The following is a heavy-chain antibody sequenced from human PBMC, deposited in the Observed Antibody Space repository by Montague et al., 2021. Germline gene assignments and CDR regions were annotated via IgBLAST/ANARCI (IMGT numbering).Heavy chain of an antibody. J-gene: IGHJ4*02. V-gene: IGHV3-30*01. CDR3: ARDQAGDSSGTVFDY. Sequence: SRRLSCAASGFPFSSYAMPGVRRAPGKGLEWVAVISYDGGNKYYADSVKGRFTISRDNFKNTLYVQMNSLRPEDTAVYYCARDQAGDSSGTVFDYWGQGTLVTVSS. CDR1: GFPFSSYA. D-gene: IGHD3-22*01. CDR2: ISYDGGNK.